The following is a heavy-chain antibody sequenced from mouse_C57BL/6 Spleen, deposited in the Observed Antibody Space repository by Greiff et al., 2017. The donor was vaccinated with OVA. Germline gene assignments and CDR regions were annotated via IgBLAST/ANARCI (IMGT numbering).Heavy chain of an antibody. D-gene: IGHD1-1*01. V-gene: IGHV1-42*01. CDR1: GYSFTGYY. CDR3: ASTVDYAMDY. CDR2: INPSTGGT. J-gene: IGHJ4*01. Sequence: VQLQQSGPELVKPGASVKISCKASGYSFTGYYMNWVKQSPEKSLEWIGEINPSTGGTTYNQKFKAKATLTVDKSSSTAYMQLKSLTSEDSAVYYCASTVDYAMDYWGQGTSVTVSP.